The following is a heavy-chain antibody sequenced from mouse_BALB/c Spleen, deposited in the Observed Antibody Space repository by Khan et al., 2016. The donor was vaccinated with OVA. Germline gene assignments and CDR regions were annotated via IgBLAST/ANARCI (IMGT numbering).Heavy chain of an antibody. J-gene: IGHJ3*01. CDR3: TRLAYYYDGGGFAY. CDR2: VSTGGSYT. D-gene: IGHD1-1*01. V-gene: IGHV5-6*01. Sequence: EVELVESGGDLVKPGGSLKLSCAASGFTFSTYGMSWVRQAPDKRLEWVATVSTGGSYTYYPDSVKGRFTISRDNAKNTLYLQMSGLRSEDTAMFCCTRLAYYYDGGGFAYWGQGTLVTVSA. CDR1: GFTFSTYG.